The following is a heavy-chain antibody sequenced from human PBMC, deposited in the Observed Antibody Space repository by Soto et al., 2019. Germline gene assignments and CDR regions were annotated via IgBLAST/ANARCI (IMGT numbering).Heavy chain of an antibody. J-gene: IGHJ4*02. Sequence: GGSLRLSCAASGFTFSSYSMNWVRQAPGKGLEWVSYITGSGGTVYYRDSVKGRFTISRDNAESSLYLQMNSLRAEDTAVYYCARERDEYGPSPRHTLTDYRGQGTLVTVSS. D-gene: IGHD4-17*01. V-gene: IGHV3-48*01. CDR3: ARERDEYGPSPRHTLTDY. CDR2: ITGSGGTV. CDR1: GFTFSSYS.